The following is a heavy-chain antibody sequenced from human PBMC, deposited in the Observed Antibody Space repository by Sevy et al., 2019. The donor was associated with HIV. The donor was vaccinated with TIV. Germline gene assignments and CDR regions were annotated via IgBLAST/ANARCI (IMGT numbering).Heavy chain of an antibody. Sequence: GGSLRLSCAASGFDFSDYYMNWIRQTPGKGLEWISYISVSSSAKYYTDSVKGRFAISRDNAMNSLYLQMNSLRVEDTAVYFCVGRRYSPAYSWSYHFDYWGQGALVTVSS. CDR3: VGRRYSPAYSWSYHFDY. V-gene: IGHV3-11*01. J-gene: IGHJ4*02. CDR1: GFDFSDYY. CDR2: ISVSSSAK. D-gene: IGHD3-16*01.